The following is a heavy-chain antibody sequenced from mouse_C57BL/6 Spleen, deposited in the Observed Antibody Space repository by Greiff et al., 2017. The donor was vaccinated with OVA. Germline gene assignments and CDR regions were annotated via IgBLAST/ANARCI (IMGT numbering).Heavy chain of an antibody. Sequence: QVQLQQSGAELVRPGSSVKLSCKASGYTFTSYWMHWVKQRPIQGLEWIGNIDPSDSETHYNQKFKDKATLTVDKSSSTAYMQLSSLTSEDSAVYYCARYDYYGSSSWYFDVWGTGTTVTVSS. CDR2: IDPSDSET. V-gene: IGHV1-52*01. J-gene: IGHJ1*03. CDR3: ARYDYYGSSSWYFDV. CDR1: GYTFTSYW. D-gene: IGHD1-1*01.